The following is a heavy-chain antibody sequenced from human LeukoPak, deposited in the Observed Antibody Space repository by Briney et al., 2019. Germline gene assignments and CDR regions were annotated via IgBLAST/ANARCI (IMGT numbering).Heavy chain of an antibody. D-gene: IGHD5-18*01. Sequence: ASVKVSCKASGSTFSDYHINWVRQAPGQGLEWMGWINPNSGGTNYAQKFQGRVTMTRDTSISTAYMELSRLRSDDTAVYYCARSDTAMPIGAFDIWGQGTMVTVSS. J-gene: IGHJ3*02. CDR1: GSTFSDYH. CDR3: ARSDTAMPIGAFDI. V-gene: IGHV1-2*02. CDR2: INPNSGGT.